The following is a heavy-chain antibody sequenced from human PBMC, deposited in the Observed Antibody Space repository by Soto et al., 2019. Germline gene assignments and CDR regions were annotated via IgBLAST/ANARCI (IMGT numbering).Heavy chain of an antibody. Sequence: SETLSLTCTVSGGSISSGDYYWSWIRQPPGKGLEWIGYIYYSGSTYYNPSLKSRVTISVDTSKNQFSLKLSSVTAADTAVYYCARLYSSSDHPWFDPWGQGTLVTVSS. J-gene: IGHJ5*02. CDR2: IYYSGST. CDR3: ARLYSSSDHPWFDP. V-gene: IGHV4-30-4*01. CDR1: GGSISSGDYY. D-gene: IGHD6-6*01.